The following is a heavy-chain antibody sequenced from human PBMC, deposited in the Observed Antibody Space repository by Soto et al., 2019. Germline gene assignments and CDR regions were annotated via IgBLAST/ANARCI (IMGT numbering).Heavy chain of an antibody. V-gene: IGHV3-11*05. CDR2: ISSSSSYT. D-gene: IGHD5-18*01. CDR1: GFTFSDYY. CDR3: ARDKGIQLGRAGGMDV. Sequence: QVQLLESGGGLVKPGGSLRLSCAASGFTFSDYYMSWIRQAPGKGLEWVSYISSSSSYTNYADSVKGRFTISRDNAKNSLYLQMNSLRAEDTAGYYCARDKGIQLGRAGGMDVWGQGTTVTVSS. J-gene: IGHJ6*02.